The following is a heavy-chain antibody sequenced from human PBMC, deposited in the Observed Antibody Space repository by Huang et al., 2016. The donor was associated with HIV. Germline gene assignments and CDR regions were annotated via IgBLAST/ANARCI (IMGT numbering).Heavy chain of an antibody. CDR1: GGSFSGYF. CDR3: AREIMISFGGPFDS. D-gene: IGHD3-16*01. V-gene: IGHV4-34*02. Sequence: QVQLEQWGAGLLKPSETLSLTCAVYGGSFSGYFWNWIRQSPGKGLEWIGKINTAGVPDYNPSLKSRATISVDTSKNQFSLRLTSVTAADTAIYYCAREIMISFGGPFDSWGHGNLVTVSS. J-gene: IGHJ5*01. CDR2: INTAGVP.